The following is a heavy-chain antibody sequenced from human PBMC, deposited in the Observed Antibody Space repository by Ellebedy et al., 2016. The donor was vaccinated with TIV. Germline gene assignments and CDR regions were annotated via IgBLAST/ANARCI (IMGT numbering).Heavy chain of an antibody. V-gene: IGHV3-66*01. Sequence: GGSLRLXXAASGFTVSSNYMSWVRQAPGKGLEWVSVIYSGGSTYYADSVKGRFTISRDNSKNTLYLQMNSLRAEDTAVYYCARVDGDYVNYYYGMDVWGQGTTVTVSS. CDR1: GFTVSSNY. J-gene: IGHJ6*02. D-gene: IGHD4-17*01. CDR2: IYSGGST. CDR3: ARVDGDYVNYYYGMDV.